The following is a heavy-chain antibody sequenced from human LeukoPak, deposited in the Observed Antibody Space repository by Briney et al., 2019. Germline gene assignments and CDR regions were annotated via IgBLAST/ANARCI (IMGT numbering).Heavy chain of an antibody. D-gene: IGHD5-18*01. V-gene: IGHV3-30-3*01. J-gene: IGHJ4*02. Sequence: PGGSLRLSCAASGFTFSSYAMHWVRQAPGKGLEWVAVISYDGSNKYYADSAKGRFTISRDNSKNTLYLQMNSLRAEDTAVYYCAREGIQLWLDYWGQGTLVTVSS. CDR1: GFTFSSYA. CDR2: ISYDGSNK. CDR3: AREGIQLWLDY.